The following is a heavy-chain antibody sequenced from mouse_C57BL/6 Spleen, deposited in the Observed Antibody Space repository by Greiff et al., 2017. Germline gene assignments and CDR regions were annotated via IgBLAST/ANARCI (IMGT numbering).Heavy chain of an antibody. CDR1: GYTFTDYY. J-gene: IGHJ3*01. CDR3: ARSGSPGAY. Sequence: VQLQQSGPELVKPGASVKISCKASGYTFTDYYMNWVKQSHGKSLEWIGDINPNNGGTSYNQKFKGKTTLTVDKSSSTAYMELRSLTSEDSAVYYCARSGSPGAYWGQVTLVTVSA. CDR2: INPNNGGT. D-gene: IGHD3-1*01. V-gene: IGHV1-26*01.